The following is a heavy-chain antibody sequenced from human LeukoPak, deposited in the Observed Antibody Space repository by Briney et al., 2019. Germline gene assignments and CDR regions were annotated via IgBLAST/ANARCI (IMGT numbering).Heavy chain of an antibody. CDR1: GFTVSSNY. CDR2: IYSGGST. CDR3: ARVKRDGYKYFDY. D-gene: IGHD5-12*01. Sequence: GGSLRLSCAASGFTVSSNYMSWVRQAPGKGLEWVSVIYSGGSTYYADSVKGRFTNSRHNSKNTLYLQMNSLRAEDTAVYYCARVKRDGYKYFDYWGQGTLVTVSS. V-gene: IGHV3-53*04. J-gene: IGHJ4*02.